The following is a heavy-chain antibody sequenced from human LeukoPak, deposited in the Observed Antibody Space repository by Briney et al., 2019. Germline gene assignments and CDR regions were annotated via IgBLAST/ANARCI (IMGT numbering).Heavy chain of an antibody. Sequence: PGGSLRLSCAASGFTFSNYAMSWVRQAPGKGLEWVSSISGSSSYIYYADSVKGRFTISRDNAKNSLFLQVNSLRAEDTAVYYCARDGGYYYDSSGYSNYFDYWGQGALVTVSS. D-gene: IGHD3-22*01. CDR1: GFTFSNYA. V-gene: IGHV3-21*01. J-gene: IGHJ4*02. CDR2: ISGSSSYI. CDR3: ARDGGYYYDSSGYSNYFDY.